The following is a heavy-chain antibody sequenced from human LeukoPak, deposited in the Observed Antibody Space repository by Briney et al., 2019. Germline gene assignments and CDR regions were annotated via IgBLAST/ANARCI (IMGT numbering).Heavy chain of an antibody. CDR1: GYTFTGYY. V-gene: IGHV1-2*02. Sequence: GASVKVSCKASGYTFTGYYMHWVGQAPGPRLEWMGWINPNSGGTNYAQKFPGRVTMTRYTSISTAYMELSRLRSDDTAVYYCARANDLYSSGWFFDYWVQGTLVTVSS. J-gene: IGHJ4*02. CDR2: INPNSGGT. D-gene: IGHD6-19*01. CDR3: ARANDLYSSGWFFDY.